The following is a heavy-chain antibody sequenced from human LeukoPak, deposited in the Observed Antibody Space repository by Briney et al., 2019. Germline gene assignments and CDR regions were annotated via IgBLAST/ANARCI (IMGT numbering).Heavy chain of an antibody. CDR2: IYYSGST. J-gene: IGHJ4*02. V-gene: IGHV4-59*01. CDR1: GGSISSYY. D-gene: IGHD1-26*01. CDR3: ARGVTSGWELLYYFDY. Sequence: SETLSLTCTVSGGSISSYYLSWIRQPPGKGLEWIGYIYYSGSTNYNPSLKSRVTISVDTSKNQFSLKLSSVTAADTAVYYCARGVTSGWELLYYFDYWGQGTLVTVSS.